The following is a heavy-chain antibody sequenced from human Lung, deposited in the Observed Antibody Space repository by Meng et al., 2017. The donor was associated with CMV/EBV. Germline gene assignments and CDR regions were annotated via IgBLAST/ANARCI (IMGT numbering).Heavy chain of an antibody. Sequence: VQLVPSGPEVKRPGASVKISCQASGYSFSGFYLNWSRQAPGHGLEWLGRVNPISDDTHLAQKFEGRITVTRGATINTAFMELTRLRPDDTAVYYCAKSSDNGWSSWGPGTLVTVSS. CDR2: VNPISDDT. V-gene: IGHV1-2*06. J-gene: IGHJ4*01. CDR1: GYSFSGFY. CDR3: AKSSDNGWSS. D-gene: IGHD6-19*01.